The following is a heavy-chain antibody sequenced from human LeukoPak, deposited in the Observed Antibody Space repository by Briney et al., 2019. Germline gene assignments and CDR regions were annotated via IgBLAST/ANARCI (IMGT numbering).Heavy chain of an antibody. D-gene: IGHD2-15*01. CDR1: GFSFSDYA. V-gene: IGHV3-30*01. CDR3: ARRPTVGRCTATGTCHILDP. Sequence: PGGSLRLSCAASGFSFSDYAMHWVRQAPGKGLEWVSLIAFDSANKYYADSVKGRFTISRDNSKSTLYLQMNSLGVEDTAVYYCARRPTVGRCTATGTCHILDPWGRGTLVTVSS. J-gene: IGHJ5*02. CDR2: IAFDSANK.